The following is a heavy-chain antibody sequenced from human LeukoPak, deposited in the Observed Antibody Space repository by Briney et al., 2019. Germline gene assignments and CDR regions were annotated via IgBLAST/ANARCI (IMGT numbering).Heavy chain of an antibody. J-gene: IGHJ3*02. V-gene: IGHV3-23*01. D-gene: IGHD1-26*01. Sequence: GGSLRLSCAASGFTFSSYAMSWVRQAPGKGLEWVSAISGSGGSTYYADSVKGRFTISRDNSKNTLYLQMNSLRAEDAAVYYCAKDLTLSGSYWGDAFDIWGQGTMVTVSS. CDR3: AKDLTLSGSYWGDAFDI. CDR2: ISGSGGST. CDR1: GFTFSSYA.